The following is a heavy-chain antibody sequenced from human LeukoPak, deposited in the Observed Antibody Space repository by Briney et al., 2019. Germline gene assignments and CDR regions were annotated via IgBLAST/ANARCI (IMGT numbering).Heavy chain of an antibody. CDR2: ISSSGSTI. Sequence: PGGSLRLSXAASGFTFSSYEMNWVRQAPGKGLEWVSYISSSGSTIYYADSVKGRFTISRDNAKNSLYLQMNGLRAEDTAVYYCARGDAFSGDHWGQGTLVTVSS. D-gene: IGHD3-16*01. J-gene: IGHJ4*02. V-gene: IGHV3-48*03. CDR3: ARGDAFSGDH. CDR1: GFTFSSYE.